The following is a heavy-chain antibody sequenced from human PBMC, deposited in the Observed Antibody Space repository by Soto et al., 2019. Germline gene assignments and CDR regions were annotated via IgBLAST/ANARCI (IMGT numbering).Heavy chain of an antibody. Sequence: QVHFVQSGAEVKRPGASVRVSCEARGYSLSTYSIYWVRQAPGQMREGIGWVGAGRSNRSLSQRFQGSVTITRDTPASTVYMELTMLRYEDTAVYYCTSGSAGSSSLLSSYYYGMDVWGQGTTVTVSS. D-gene: IGHD3-10*01. V-gene: IGHV1-3*01. CDR1: GYSLSTYS. CDR3: TSGSAGSSSLLSSYYYGMDV. CDR2: VGAGRSNR. J-gene: IGHJ6*02.